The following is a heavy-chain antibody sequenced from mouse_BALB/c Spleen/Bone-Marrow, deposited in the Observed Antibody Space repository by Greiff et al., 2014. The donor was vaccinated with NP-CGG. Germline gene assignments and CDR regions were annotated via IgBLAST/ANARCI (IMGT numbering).Heavy chain of an antibody. J-gene: IGHJ2*01. CDR3: ARCDGYSYYFDY. Sequence: LVESGADLVRPGSSVKISCKASGYASSNYWMNWVKQRPGQGLEWIGQIYPGDGDTNYNGKFKGKATLTADKSSSTAYMQLSSLTSEDSAVYFCARCDGYSYYFDYWGQGTTLTVSS. V-gene: IGHV1-80*01. D-gene: IGHD2-3*01. CDR2: IYPGDGDT. CDR1: GYASSNYW.